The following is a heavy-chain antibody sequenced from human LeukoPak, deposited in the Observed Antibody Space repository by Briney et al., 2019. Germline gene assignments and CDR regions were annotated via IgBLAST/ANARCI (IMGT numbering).Heavy chain of an antibody. CDR1: GYTFTSYG. V-gene: IGHV1-18*01. Sequence: ASVKVSCKASGYTFTSYGISWVRQALGQGLEWMGWISAYNGNTNYAQKLQGRVTMTTDTSTSTAYMELRSLRSDDTAVYYCATSRFSGGLGRFDPWGQGTQVTISS. CDR3: ATSRFSGGLGRFDP. J-gene: IGHJ5*02. CDR2: ISAYNGNT. D-gene: IGHD3-10*01.